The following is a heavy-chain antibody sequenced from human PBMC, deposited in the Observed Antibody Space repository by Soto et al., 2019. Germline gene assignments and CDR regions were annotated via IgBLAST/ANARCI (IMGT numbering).Heavy chain of an antibody. D-gene: IGHD3-3*01. J-gene: IGHJ4*02. Sequence: GGSLRLSCEASGFTFSNAWMSWVRQAPGKGLEWVGRIKSKTDGGTTDYAAPVKGRFTISRDDSKNTLYLQMNSLKTEDTAVYYCTTYLRFLEWLSLFDYWGQGTLVTVSS. CDR2: IKSKTDGGTT. CDR1: GFTFSNAW. CDR3: TTYLRFLEWLSLFDY. V-gene: IGHV3-15*01.